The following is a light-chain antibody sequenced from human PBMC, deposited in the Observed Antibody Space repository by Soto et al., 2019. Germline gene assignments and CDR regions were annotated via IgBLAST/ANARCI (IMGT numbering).Light chain of an antibody. CDR3: TSYTSSSNLVV. Sequence: QSVLTQPASVSGSPGQSITISCTGTSSDVGGYNYVSWYQQHPGKAPKLMIYDVSNRPSGVSNRFSGSKSGNTASLTISGLQAEYGADDYSTSYTSSSNLVVFGTGTKVTVL. CDR1: SSDVGGYNY. CDR2: DVS. J-gene: IGLJ1*01. V-gene: IGLV2-14*01.